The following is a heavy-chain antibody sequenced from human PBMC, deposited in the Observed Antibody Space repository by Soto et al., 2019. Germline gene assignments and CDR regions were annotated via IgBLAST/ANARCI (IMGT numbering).Heavy chain of an antibody. J-gene: IGHJ6*02. CDR2: LYWDDDQ. D-gene: IGHD2-21*02. Sequence: QVTLKESGPTLVKPTQTLTLTCTVSGLSLRTTGVGVGWVRQPPGKVLEWLALLYWDDDQRYSPSLRSRLTIAKDISEKQVVLTMTNMDTVDTATSYCAQSRCGGDCLEIYSSHAYNGLDVWGQGTTVTVSS. CDR1: GLSLRTTGVG. V-gene: IGHV2-5*02. CDR3: AQSRCGGDCLEIYSSHAYNGLDV.